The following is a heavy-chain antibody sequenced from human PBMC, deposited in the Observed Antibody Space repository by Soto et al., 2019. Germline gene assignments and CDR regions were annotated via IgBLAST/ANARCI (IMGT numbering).Heavy chain of an antibody. J-gene: IGHJ4*02. Sequence: EVQLVESGGGLVKPGGSLRLSCAASGFTFSSYSMNWVRQAPGKGLEWVSSISSSSSYIYYADSVKGRFTISRDNANNYLYLQMNSLRSKATSVYYCARESRAMGVDFDYWCEGTLVTVAS. V-gene: IGHV3-21*06. CDR1: GFTFSSYS. D-gene: IGHD3-10*01. CDR2: ISSSSSYI. CDR3: ARESRAMGVDFDY.